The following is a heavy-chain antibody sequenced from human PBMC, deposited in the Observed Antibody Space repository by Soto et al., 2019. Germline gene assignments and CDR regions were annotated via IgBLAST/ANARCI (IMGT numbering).Heavy chain of an antibody. CDR2: IRSRAYGGTA. J-gene: IGHJ4*02. Sequence: PGGSLRLSCTASGFTFGDYAMSWVRQAPGKGLEWVGFIRSRAYGGTAEYAASVKGRFTISRDDSRSIAYLQMNSLKTEDTAVYYCARGGPGNVLLWSWGQGTLVTVSS. D-gene: IGHD3-10*01. CDR1: GFTFGDYA. CDR3: ARGGPGNVLLWS. V-gene: IGHV3-49*04.